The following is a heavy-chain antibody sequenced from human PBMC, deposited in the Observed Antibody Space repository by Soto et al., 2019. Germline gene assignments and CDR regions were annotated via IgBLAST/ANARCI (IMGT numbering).Heavy chain of an antibody. CDR2: IGARGSDT. CDR1: GFTFNIYT. J-gene: IGHJ6*02. CDR3: AKNVWGITIFGGMDV. V-gene: IGHV3-23*01. Sequence: GGSLRLSCAASGFTFNIYTMSWVRQAPGKGLEWVSGIGARGSDTYFPDSVKGRFTISRDNSMDMVYLQMNSLRAEDTAVYYCAKNVWGITIFGGMDVWGQGTTVTVSS. D-gene: IGHD3-9*01.